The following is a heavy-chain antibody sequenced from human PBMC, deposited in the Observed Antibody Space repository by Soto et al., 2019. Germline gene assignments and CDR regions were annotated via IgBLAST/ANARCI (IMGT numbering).Heavy chain of an antibody. CDR3: ASSAWSGYFWFDP. CDR1: GGSISSYY. V-gene: IGHV4-59*01. CDR2: IYYSGST. D-gene: IGHD3-3*01. Sequence: SETLSLTCTVSGGSISSYYWSWIRQPPGKGLEWIGYIYYSGSTNYNPSLKSRVTISVDTSKNQFSLKLSSVTAADTAVYYCASSAWSGYFWFDPWGQGTLVIVSS. J-gene: IGHJ5*02.